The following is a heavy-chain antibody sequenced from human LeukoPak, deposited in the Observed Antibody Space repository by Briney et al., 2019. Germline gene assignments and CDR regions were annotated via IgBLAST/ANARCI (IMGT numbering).Heavy chain of an antibody. CDR1: GFTFSSYT. V-gene: IGHV3-21*06. Sequence: GGSLRLSCAASGFTFSSYTMNWVRQDPGKGLEWVSSISSSSSYIYYADSVKGRFTISRDNAKNSLYLQMNSLRAEDTAVYYCARRGTSRSSYYFDYWGQGTLVTVSS. CDR2: ISSSSSYI. CDR3: ARRGTSRSSYYFDY. J-gene: IGHJ4*02.